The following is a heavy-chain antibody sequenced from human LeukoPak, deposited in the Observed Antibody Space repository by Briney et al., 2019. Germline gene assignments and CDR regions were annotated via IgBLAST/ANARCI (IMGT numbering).Heavy chain of an antibody. CDR2: INPNSGGT. CDR1: GYSVTGYY. Sequence: ASVKVSCKASGYSVTGYYIHWVRQAPGQGLEWMGWINPNSGGTNYAQKFQGRVTMTRDASITTAYMELSRLRSDDTAVYYCARNLWFGESSDAFDIWGQGTMVTVSS. D-gene: IGHD3-10*01. J-gene: IGHJ3*02. V-gene: IGHV1-2*02. CDR3: ARNLWFGESSDAFDI.